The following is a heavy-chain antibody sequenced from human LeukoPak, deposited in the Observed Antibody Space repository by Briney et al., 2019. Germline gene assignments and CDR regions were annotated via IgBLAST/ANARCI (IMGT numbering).Heavy chain of an antibody. J-gene: IGHJ5*02. V-gene: IGHV4-38-2*01. D-gene: IGHD2-8*01. CDR2: IYHSGST. Sequence: PSETLSLTCAVSGYAISSGYYWGWVRQPPGKGLEWIASIYHSGSTYYNPSLKSRVTISVDTPKNQFSLKLSSVTAADTAIYYCMRLKDQTNRSYDPWGQGALVTVSS. CDR3: MRLKDQTNRSYDP. CDR1: GYAISSGYY.